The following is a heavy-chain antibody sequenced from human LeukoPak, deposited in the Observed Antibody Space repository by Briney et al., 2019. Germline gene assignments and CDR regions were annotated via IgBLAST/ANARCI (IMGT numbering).Heavy chain of an antibody. CDR2: INHSGST. Sequence: SETLSLTCAVYGGSFSGYYWSWIRQPPGKGLEWIGEINHSGSTNYNPSLKSRVTISVDTSKNQFSLKLSSVTAADTAVYYCARGGTTHPDYYYGMDVWGQGTTVTVSS. CDR3: ARGGTTHPDYYYGMDV. CDR1: GGSFSGYY. D-gene: IGHD4-11*01. V-gene: IGHV4-34*01. J-gene: IGHJ6*02.